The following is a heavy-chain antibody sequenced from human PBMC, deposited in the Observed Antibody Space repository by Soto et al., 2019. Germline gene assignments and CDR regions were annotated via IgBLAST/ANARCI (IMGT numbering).Heavy chain of an antibody. CDR1: GASISGFY. D-gene: IGHD1-1*01. J-gene: IGHJ5*02. CDR3: VRDGTKTLRDWFDP. V-gene: IGHV4-4*07. CDR2: IYATGTT. Sequence: SETLSLTCTVYGASISGFYWSWIRKSAGKGLEWIGRIYATGTTDYNPSLKSRVRMSVDTSKKQFSLKLRSVTAADTAVYYCVRDGTKTLRDWFDPWGQGISVTVSS.